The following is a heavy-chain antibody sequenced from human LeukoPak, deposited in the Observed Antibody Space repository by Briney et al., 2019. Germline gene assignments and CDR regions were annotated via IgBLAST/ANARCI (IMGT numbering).Heavy chain of an antibody. CDR2: ISGGSGTI. Sequence: GGSLRLSCAASGFTFTNYNMNWVRQAPGKGLEWISYISGGSGTIYYADSVRGRFTVSRDNAKDSLWLQMNNLRVEDTAVYYCARRYGAWLDPWGPGTLVTVSS. CDR3: ARRYGAWLDP. CDR1: GFTFTNYN. J-gene: IGHJ5*02. V-gene: IGHV3-48*01. D-gene: IGHD4/OR15-4a*01.